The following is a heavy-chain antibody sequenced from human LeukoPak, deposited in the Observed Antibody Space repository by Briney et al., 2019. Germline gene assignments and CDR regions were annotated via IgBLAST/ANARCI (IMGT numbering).Heavy chain of an antibody. V-gene: IGHV4-34*01. CDR3: ARVHYHYDSSGPEWWFDP. D-gene: IGHD3-22*01. CDR1: VGSFSGYY. CDR2: INHSGST. Sequence: SETLSLTRAVYVGSFSGYYWSWIRQPPGKGLEWIGEINHSGSTNYNPSLKSRVTISVDTSKNQFSLKLTSVTAADTAVYYCARVHYHYDSSGPEWWFDPWGQGTLVTVSS. J-gene: IGHJ5*02.